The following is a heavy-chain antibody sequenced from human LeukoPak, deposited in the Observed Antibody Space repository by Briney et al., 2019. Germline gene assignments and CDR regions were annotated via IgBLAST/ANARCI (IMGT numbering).Heavy chain of an antibody. CDR3: AKGLAAAYCFDY. CDR1: GFTFSSYD. J-gene: IGHJ4*02. Sequence: PGGSLRLSCAASGFTFSSYDMSWVRQAPGRGLEWVSVISGSGDSTYYADSVKGRFTISRDNSKNTLYLQMNSLRAEDTAVYYCAKGLAAAYCFDYWGQGTLVTVSS. CDR2: ISGSGDST. V-gene: IGHV3-23*01. D-gene: IGHD6-13*01.